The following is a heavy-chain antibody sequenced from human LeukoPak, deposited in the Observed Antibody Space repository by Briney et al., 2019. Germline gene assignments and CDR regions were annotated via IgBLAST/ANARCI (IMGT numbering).Heavy chain of an antibody. Sequence: VASVKVSCKASGGTFSSYAISWVRQAPGQGLEWMGRIIPIFGTANYAQKFQGRVTITTDESTSTAYMELSSLRSEDTAVYYCARDLEVPEYSSSWLPFDYWGQGTLVTVSS. CDR3: ARDLEVPEYSSSWLPFDY. J-gene: IGHJ4*02. CDR2: IIPIFGTA. V-gene: IGHV1-69*05. D-gene: IGHD6-13*01. CDR1: GGTFSSYA.